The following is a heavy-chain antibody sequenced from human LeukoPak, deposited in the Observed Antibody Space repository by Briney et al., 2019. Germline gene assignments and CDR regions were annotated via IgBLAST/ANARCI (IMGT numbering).Heavy chain of an antibody. CDR1: GFTFSTYW. CDR3: VKDYCRDGNCPFPFFDS. Sequence: PGGSLRLSCAASGFTFSTYWMHWVRQAPGKGLVWVSRVNGDGSSTNYADSVKGRFTISRDNSKNTVYLQMSSLRAEDTATYYCVKDYCRDGNCPFPFFDSWGQGILVTVSS. CDR2: VNGDGSST. D-gene: IGHD2-15*01. V-gene: IGHV3-74*01. J-gene: IGHJ4*02.